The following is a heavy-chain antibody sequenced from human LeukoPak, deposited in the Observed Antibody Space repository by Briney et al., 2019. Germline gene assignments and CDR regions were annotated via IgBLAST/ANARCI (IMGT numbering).Heavy chain of an antibody. V-gene: IGHV4-34*01. CDR1: GGSFSGYY. D-gene: IGHD3-22*01. Sequence: PSETLSLTCAVYGGSFSGYYWSWIRQPPGKGLEWIGEINHSGSTNYNPSLKSRVTISVDTSKNQFSLKLSSVTAADTAVYYYARGYLAYYDSSGYVPYYFDYWGQGTLVTVSS. J-gene: IGHJ4*02. CDR3: ARGYLAYYDSSGYVPYYFDY. CDR2: INHSGST.